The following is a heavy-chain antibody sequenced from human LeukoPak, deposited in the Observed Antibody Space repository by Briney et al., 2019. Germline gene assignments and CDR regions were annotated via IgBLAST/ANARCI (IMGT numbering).Heavy chain of an antibody. CDR2: INHSGST. Sequence: SETLSLTCAVYGGSFSGYYWSWIRQPPGKGLEWIGEINHSGSTNYNPPLKSRVTISVDTSKNQFSLKLSSVTAADTAVYYCARPLGYCSGGSCYAYFQHWGQGTLVTVSS. CDR1: GGSFSGYY. V-gene: IGHV4-34*01. CDR3: ARPLGYCSGGSCYAYFQH. D-gene: IGHD2-15*01. J-gene: IGHJ1*01.